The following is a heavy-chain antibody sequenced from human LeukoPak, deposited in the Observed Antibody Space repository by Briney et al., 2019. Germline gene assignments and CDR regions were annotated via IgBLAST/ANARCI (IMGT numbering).Heavy chain of an antibody. CDR1: GYSFTSYW. CDR2: IYPGDSDT. V-gene: IGHV5-51*01. CDR3: ARRGTATVTTDYFDY. D-gene: IGHD4-17*01. Sequence: GESLKISCKGSGYSFTSYWIGWVLQMPGKGLEWMGIIYPGDSDTRYSPSFQGQVTISADKSISTAYLQWSSLKASDTAMYYCARRGTATVTTDYFDYWGQGTLVTVSS. J-gene: IGHJ4*02.